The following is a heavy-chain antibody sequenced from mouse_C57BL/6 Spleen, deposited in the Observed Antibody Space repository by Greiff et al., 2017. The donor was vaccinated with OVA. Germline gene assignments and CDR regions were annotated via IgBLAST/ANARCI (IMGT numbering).Heavy chain of an antibody. CDR1: GYTFTSYW. V-gene: IGHV1-64*01. CDR3: AGGYGNYEGFAY. CDR2: IHPNSGST. J-gene: IGHJ3*01. D-gene: IGHD2-1*01. Sequence: VQLQQSGAELVKPGASVKLSCKASGYTFTSYWMHWVKQRPGQGLEWIGMIHPNSGSTNYNEKFKSKATLTVDKSSSTAYMQLSSLTSEDSAVYYCAGGYGNYEGFAYWGQGTLVTVSA.